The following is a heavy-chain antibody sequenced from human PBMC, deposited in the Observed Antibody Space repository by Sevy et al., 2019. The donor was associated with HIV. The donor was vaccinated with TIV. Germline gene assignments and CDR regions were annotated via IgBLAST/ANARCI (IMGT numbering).Heavy chain of an antibody. V-gene: IGHV3-23*01. Sequence: GGFLRLSCAASGFTFSSYAMSWVRQAPGKGLEWVSAISGSSGSTYYADSVKGRFTISRDNSKNTLYLQMNSLRAEDTAVYYCAKDGYSRAGGDAFDIWGQGTMVTVSS. CDR1: GFTFSSYA. J-gene: IGHJ3*02. CDR3: AKDGYSRAGGDAFDI. D-gene: IGHD6-13*01. CDR2: ISGSSGST.